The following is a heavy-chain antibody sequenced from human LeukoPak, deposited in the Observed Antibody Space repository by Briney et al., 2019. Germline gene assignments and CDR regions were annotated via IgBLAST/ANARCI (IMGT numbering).Heavy chain of an antibody. V-gene: IGHV4-59*01. J-gene: IGHJ6*03. CDR1: GGSISSYY. CDR2: IYYSGST. D-gene: IGHD6-13*01. CDR3: AGLAAADPYYYYYMDV. Sequence: PSETLSLTCTVSGGSISSYYWSWIRQPPGKGLEWIGYIYYSGSTNYNPSLKSRVTISVDTSKNQFSLKLSSVTAADTAVYYCAGLAAADPYYYYYMDVWGKGTTVTVSS.